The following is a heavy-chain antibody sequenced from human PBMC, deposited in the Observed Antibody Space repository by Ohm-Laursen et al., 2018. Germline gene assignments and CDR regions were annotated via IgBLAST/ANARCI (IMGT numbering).Heavy chain of an antibody. CDR3: AKASGGSCYSGIDY. Sequence: SLRLSCAASGFTFSGYAMSWVRQAPGKGLEWVSAISGSGGSTYYADSVKGRFTISRDNSKNTLYLQMNSLRAEDTAVYYCAKASGGSCYSGIDYWGQGTLVTVSS. D-gene: IGHD2-15*01. V-gene: IGHV3-23*01. CDR2: ISGSGGST. CDR1: GFTFSGYA. J-gene: IGHJ4*02.